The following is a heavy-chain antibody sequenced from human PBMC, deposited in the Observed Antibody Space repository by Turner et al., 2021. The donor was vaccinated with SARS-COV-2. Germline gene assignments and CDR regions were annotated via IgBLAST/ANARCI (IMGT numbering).Heavy chain of an antibody. CDR1: GYTFTGSY. D-gene: IGHD4-17*01. J-gene: IGHJ4*02. CDR2: ISPNSGGT. Sequence: QVLLVQSGAEVKTPGALVKVSCKASGYTFTGSYMHWVRQAPGQGLERMEWISPNSGGTTDAQKFQIRVTMTRNTSISTAYMVLGGLRADDTSVYNYARVTSLSYGIDDWGQGTLVTVSS. V-gene: IGHV1-2*02. CDR3: ARVTSLSYGIDD.